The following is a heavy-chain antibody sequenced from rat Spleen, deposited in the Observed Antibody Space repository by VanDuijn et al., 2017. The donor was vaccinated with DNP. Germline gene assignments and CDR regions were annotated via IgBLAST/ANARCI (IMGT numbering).Heavy chain of an antibody. D-gene: IGHD1-11*01. J-gene: IGHJ2*01. CDR1: GFTFNNYW. CDR3: TKGPNDGGWSDYLDY. Sequence: EVQLVESGGGLVQPGRSLKLSCVASGFTFNNYWMSWIRQAPGKGLEWVASITNTGGSIYYPDSVKGRFTISRDNAQNTLYLQMNKLGSDDTAIYYCTKGPNDGGWSDYLDYWGQGVMVTVSS. CDR2: ITNTGGSI. V-gene: IGHV5-31*01.